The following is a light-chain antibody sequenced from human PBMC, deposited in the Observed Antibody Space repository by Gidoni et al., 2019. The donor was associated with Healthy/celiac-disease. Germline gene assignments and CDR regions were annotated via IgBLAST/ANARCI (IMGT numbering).Light chain of an antibody. CDR1: QRVSSY. J-gene: IGKJ4*01. V-gene: IGKV3-11*01. Sequence: EIVLTQSPATMSWSPGERATLSCRASQRVSSYLAWYQQKPGQAPRLLIYDASNRATGIPARFSGSVSGTDFTLTISSLEPEDFAVYYCQQRSNWPSLTFGGGTKVEIK. CDR2: DAS. CDR3: QQRSNWPSLT.